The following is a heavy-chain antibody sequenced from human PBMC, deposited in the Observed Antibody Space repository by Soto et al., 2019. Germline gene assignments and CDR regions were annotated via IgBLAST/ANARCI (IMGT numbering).Heavy chain of an antibody. V-gene: IGHV1-69*06. D-gene: IGHD2-15*01. J-gene: IGHJ6*02. Sequence: GAAVKVSCKACGGTFSRYAISWVRQAPGQGLEWMGGIIPIFGTANYAQKFQGRVTITADKSTSTAYMELSSLRSEDTAVYYCAVTSYCSGGSCYPYYYGMDVWGQGTTVTVSS. CDR1: GGTFSRYA. CDR2: IIPIFGTA. CDR3: AVTSYCSGGSCYPYYYGMDV.